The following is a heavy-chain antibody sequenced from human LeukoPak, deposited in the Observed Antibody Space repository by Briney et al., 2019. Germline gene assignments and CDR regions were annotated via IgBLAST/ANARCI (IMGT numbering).Heavy chain of an antibody. D-gene: IGHD2-15*01. Sequence: PGGSLRLSCAASGFTLSRHNMNWVRQAPGKGLEWVSSISTSSSYIYYADSVKGRFTISRDNAKNSLYLQMNSLRPEDTAVYYCAKPKGISPDYWGQGTLVTVSS. CDR3: AKPKGISPDY. V-gene: IGHV3-21*01. CDR2: ISTSSSYI. J-gene: IGHJ4*02. CDR1: GFTLSRHN.